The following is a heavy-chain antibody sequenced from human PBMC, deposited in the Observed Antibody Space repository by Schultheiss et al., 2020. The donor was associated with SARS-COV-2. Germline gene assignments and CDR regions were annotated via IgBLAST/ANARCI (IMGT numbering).Heavy chain of an antibody. CDR3: ARVGKIVAAAGFDY. Sequence: GGSLRLSCEASGFTFSSNSMNWVRQAPGKGLEWVSSISSGSTYIYYADSVKGRFTISRDNAKNSLYLQMNSLRAEDTAVYYCARVGKIVAAAGFDYWGQGTLVTVSS. CDR2: ISSGSTYI. CDR1: GFTFSSNS. J-gene: IGHJ4*02. D-gene: IGHD6-13*01. V-gene: IGHV3-21*04.